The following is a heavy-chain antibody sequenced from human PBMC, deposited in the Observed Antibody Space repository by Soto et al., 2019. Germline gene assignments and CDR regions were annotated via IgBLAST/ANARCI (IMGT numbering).Heavy chain of an antibody. D-gene: IGHD3-22*01. CDR1: GGSISSGGYY. Sequence: SETLSLTCTVSGGSISSGGYYWSWIRQHPGKGLEWIGYIYYSGSTYYNPSLKSRVTISVDTSKNQFSLKLSSVTAVDTAVYYCARDSNYYDSSGYSTAPNDAFDIWGQGTMVTVSS. J-gene: IGHJ3*02. V-gene: IGHV4-31*03. CDR2: IYYSGST. CDR3: ARDSNYYDSSGYSTAPNDAFDI.